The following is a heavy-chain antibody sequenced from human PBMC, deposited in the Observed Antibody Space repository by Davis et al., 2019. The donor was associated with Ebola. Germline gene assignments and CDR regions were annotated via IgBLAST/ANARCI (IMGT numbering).Heavy chain of an antibody. CDR1: GYTFTSYG. Sequence: ASVKVSCKASGYTFTSYGISWVRQAPGKGLEWMGWITAYNGDTNYAQKLQGRVTMTTDTSTSTAYMELRSLRSDDTAVYYCGRSYGDYGFFDYWGQGTRVTVSS. CDR3: GRSYGDYGFFDY. D-gene: IGHD4-17*01. V-gene: IGHV1-18*04. J-gene: IGHJ4*02. CDR2: ITAYNGDT.